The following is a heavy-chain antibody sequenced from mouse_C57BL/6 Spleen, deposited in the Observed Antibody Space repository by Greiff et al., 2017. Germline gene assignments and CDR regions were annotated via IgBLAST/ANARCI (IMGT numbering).Heavy chain of an antibody. Sequence: EVKLVESGGGLVQPGGSLKLSCAASGFTFSDYYMYWVRQTPEKRLEWVAYISNGGGSTYYPDNVKGRFTISRDNATNTLYLQLIRLKSEDTAVDDCARRDGYKDYCDYWGQGTTLTVSS. CDR1: GFTFSDYY. V-gene: IGHV5-12*01. D-gene: IGHD2-3*01. CDR2: ISNGGGST. J-gene: IGHJ2*01. CDR3: ARRDGYKDYCDY.